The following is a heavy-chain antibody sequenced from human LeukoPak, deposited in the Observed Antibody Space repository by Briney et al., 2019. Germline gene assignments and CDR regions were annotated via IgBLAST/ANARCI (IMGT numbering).Heavy chain of an antibody. CDR2: ISAYNGNT. D-gene: IGHD5-12*01. J-gene: IGHJ5*02. CDR3: AREGSAVATYNWFDP. V-gene: IGHV1-18*01. Sequence: GASVNVSCKASGYTFTSYGISWVRQAPGQGLEWMGWISAYNGNTKYAQKFQGRVTMTTDTSTTTAYMELRSLRSDDTAVYYCAREGSAVATYNWFDPWGQGTLVTVSS. CDR1: GYTFTSYG.